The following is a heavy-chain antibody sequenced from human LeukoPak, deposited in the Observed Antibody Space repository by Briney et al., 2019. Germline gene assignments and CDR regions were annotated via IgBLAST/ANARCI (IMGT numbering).Heavy chain of an antibody. CDR3: AKAYCGGDCSTHDAFDI. V-gene: IGHV3-30*18. Sequence: GRSLRLSCAASGFTFSSYGMHWVRQAPGKGLEWVAVISYDGSNKYYADSVKGRFTISRDNSKNTLYLQMNSLRAEDTAVYYCAKAYCGGDCSTHDAFDIWGQGTMVTVSS. D-gene: IGHD2-21*02. J-gene: IGHJ3*02. CDR2: ISYDGSNK. CDR1: GFTFSSYG.